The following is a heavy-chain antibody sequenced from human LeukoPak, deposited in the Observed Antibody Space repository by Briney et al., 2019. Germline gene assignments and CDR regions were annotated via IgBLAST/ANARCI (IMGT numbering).Heavy chain of an antibody. V-gene: IGHV4-4*07. CDR3: ARATREAEEAYYFDY. D-gene: IGHD5-12*01. CDR1: GGSISNYY. Sequence: MPSETLSLTCTVSGGSISNYYWSWVRQPAGKGLEWIGRIHASGSTNYHPSLQSRVTMSIDTSKNQFSLKLNSVTAADTAVYYCARATREAEEAYYFDYWGQGTLVTVSS. CDR2: IHASGST. J-gene: IGHJ4*02.